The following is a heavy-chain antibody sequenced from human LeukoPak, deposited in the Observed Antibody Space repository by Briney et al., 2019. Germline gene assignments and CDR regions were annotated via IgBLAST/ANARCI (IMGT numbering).Heavy chain of an antibody. D-gene: IGHD7-27*01. J-gene: IGHJ5*02. CDR1: GGSLSGYY. V-gene: IGHV4-4*09. CDR3: ARFVLGLNWFDP. Sequence: NPSETLSLTRALSGGSLSGYYWSSIPEPPRKGLEWDGDIYTSGSTNYNPSLKSRVTISVDTSKNQFSLKLSSVTAADTAVYYRARFVLGLNWFDPWGQGTLVTVSS. CDR2: IYTSGST.